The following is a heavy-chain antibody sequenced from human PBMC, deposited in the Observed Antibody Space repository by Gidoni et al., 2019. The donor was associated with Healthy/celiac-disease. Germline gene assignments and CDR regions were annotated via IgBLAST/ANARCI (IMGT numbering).Heavy chain of an antibody. J-gene: IGHJ4*02. CDR2: SIPIFGTA. Sequence: QVQLVQSGAAVKKPGSSVKVSCKASDGTFSSYALSWVRQAPGQGLEWMGGSIPIFGTANYAQKFQGRVTITADESTSTADMELSSLRSEDTAVYYCARVVTGTTMPGDWGQGTLVTVSS. CDR1: DGTFSSYA. V-gene: IGHV1-69*01. CDR3: ARVVTGTTMPGD. D-gene: IGHD1-7*01.